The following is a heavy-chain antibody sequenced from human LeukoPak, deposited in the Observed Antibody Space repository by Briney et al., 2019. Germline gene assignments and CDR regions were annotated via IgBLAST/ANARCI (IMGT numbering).Heavy chain of an antibody. V-gene: IGHV4-59*11. CDR3: ARVFRGVVTSNWFDP. CDR1: GGSITGHY. J-gene: IGHJ5*02. D-gene: IGHD2-21*02. CDR2: VYDNGNT. Sequence: SETLSLTCTVSGGSITGHYWTWIRQSPGKGMEWIGFVYDNGNTNYNSSLQSRVTMSVDTSTNQLSLKMTSVTAADTAIYYCARVFRGVVTSNWFDPWGQGTLVTVSS.